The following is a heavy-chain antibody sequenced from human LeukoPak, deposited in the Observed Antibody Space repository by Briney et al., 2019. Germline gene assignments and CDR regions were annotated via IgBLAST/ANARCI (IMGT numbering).Heavy chain of an antibody. CDR3: ARSDGYGFVGI. J-gene: IGHJ3*02. CDR1: GVSISSGSNY. V-gene: IGHV4-39*06. Sequence: SETLSLTCSVSGVSISSGSNYWGWIRQPPGKTLEWIGSIYSSGNTYYNPSLKSRVIILIDTAKNHFPLNLSSVTAADTAVHYCARSDGYGFVGIWGQGTMVTVSS. D-gene: IGHD3-10*01. CDR2: IYSSGNT.